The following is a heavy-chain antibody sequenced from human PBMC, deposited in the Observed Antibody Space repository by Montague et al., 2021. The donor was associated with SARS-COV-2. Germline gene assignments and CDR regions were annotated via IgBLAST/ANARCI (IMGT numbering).Heavy chain of an antibody. J-gene: IGHJ4*02. D-gene: IGHD3-22*01. CDR2: INQSGST. CDR1: GGSFSGYY. Sequence: SDTLSLTRAVYGGSFSGYYWSWIRQPPGKGLEWIGEINQSGSTNXNPSLKSRVTLSVDTSKKQFSLKLSSLTAAGTAVYYCARVAGGYYHDSSAYFDYWGQGSLVTVSS. V-gene: IGHV4-34*01. CDR3: ARVAGGYYHDSSAYFDY.